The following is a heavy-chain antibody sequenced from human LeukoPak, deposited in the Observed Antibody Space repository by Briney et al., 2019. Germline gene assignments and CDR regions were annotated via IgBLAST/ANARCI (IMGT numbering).Heavy chain of an antibody. CDR1: GASVRSNSYY. D-gene: IGHD3-3*01. CDR2: IYNNGDT. Sequence: PSETLSLTCAVSGASVRSNSYYWAWIRQPPGQGLEWIGSIYNNGDTYYSPPLKSRVTTSVDTSMNHLSLQLRSVTAGDTAVYYCVRAVNTKSEFWGQGTLVTVSS. V-gene: IGHV4-39*01. CDR3: VRAVNTKSEF. J-gene: IGHJ4*02.